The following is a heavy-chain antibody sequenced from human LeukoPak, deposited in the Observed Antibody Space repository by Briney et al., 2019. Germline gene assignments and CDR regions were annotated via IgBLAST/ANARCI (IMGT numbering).Heavy chain of an antibody. J-gene: IGHJ6*04. Sequence: PGGSLRLSCPASGFTFNSYAMSWVRQAPGKGLEWVSAISGSGGSTYYADSVKGRFTISRDNAKNSLYLQMNSLRAEDTAVYYCAELGITMIGGVWGKGTTVTISS. CDR1: GFTFNSYA. V-gene: IGHV3-23*01. D-gene: IGHD3-10*02. CDR2: ISGSGGST. CDR3: AELGITMIGGV.